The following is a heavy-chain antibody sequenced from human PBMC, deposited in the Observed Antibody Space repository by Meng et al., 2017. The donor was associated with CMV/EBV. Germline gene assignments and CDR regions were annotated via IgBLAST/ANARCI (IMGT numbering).Heavy chain of an antibody. CDR2: ISSSGSTI. V-gene: IGHV3-48*03. D-gene: IGHD3-3*01. Sequence: LSLTCAASGFPFSHHYMNWVRQAPGKGLEWVSYISSSGSTIYYADSVKGRFTISRDNAKNSLYLQMNSPRAEDTAVYYCARASYDFWSGYSPYYYYGMDVWGQGTTVTVSS. CDR3: ARASYDFWSGYSPYYYYGMDV. CDR1: GFPFSHHY. J-gene: IGHJ6*02.